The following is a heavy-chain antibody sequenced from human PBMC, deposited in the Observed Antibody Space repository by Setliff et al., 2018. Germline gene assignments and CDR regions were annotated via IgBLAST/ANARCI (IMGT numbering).Heavy chain of an antibody. CDR2: ISPSGST. CDR1: GASITSGGFY. J-gene: IGHJ6*03. D-gene: IGHD2-21*01. Sequence: SETLSLTCSVSGASITSGGFYWTWIRQPAGKGLEWIGHISPSGSTTYNPSVKSRVTISLDTSKNQFSLKVSSVTAADTAVYYCARLGTTIPTSGTWTYYYYYYMNVWGKGTTVTVSS. V-gene: IGHV4-61*09. CDR3: ARLGTTIPTSGTWTYYYYYYMNV.